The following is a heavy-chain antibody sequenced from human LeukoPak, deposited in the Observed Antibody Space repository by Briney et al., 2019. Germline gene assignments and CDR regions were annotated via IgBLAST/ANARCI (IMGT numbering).Heavy chain of an antibody. D-gene: IGHD3-22*01. V-gene: IGHV3-30*03. CDR2: VSYDGKKD. CDR1: RFTFSDYG. CDR3: ARDSQGGGYYYFFATDV. J-gene: IGHJ6*02. Sequence: GGSLRLSCAASRFTFSDYGMQWVRQAPGKGLEWVAVVSYDGKKDIYAESVKGRFTISRDNSKNMLFLEMNSLRVEDTAVYYCARDSQGGGYYYFFATDVWGQGTTVTVSS.